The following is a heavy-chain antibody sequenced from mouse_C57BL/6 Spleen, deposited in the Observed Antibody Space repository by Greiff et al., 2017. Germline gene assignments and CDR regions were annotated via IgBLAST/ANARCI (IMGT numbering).Heavy chain of an antibody. V-gene: IGHV1-19*01. CDR2: INPYNGGT. CDR1: GYTFTDYY. D-gene: IGHD3-2*02. Sequence: EVKLQESGPVLVKPGASVKMSCKASGYTFTDYYMNWVKQSHGKSLEWIGVINPYNGGTSYNQKFKGKATLTVDKSSSTAYMELNSLTSEDSAVYYCARGWDSSGYAWFAYWGQGTLVTVSA. CDR3: ARGWDSSGYAWFAY. J-gene: IGHJ3*01.